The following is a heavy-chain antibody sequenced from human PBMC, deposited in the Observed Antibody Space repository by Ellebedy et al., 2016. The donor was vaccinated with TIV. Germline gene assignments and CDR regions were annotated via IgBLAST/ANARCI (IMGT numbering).Heavy chain of an antibody. J-gene: IGHJ4*02. CDR2: IYHNGWT. CDR3: AREYGDYGY. Sequence: MPSETLSLTCTVSGYSISSGYYWGWIRQPPGKGLEWIGSIYHNGWTYYNPSLKGRVTISVDTSKNQFSLSLSSVTAADTALYYCAREYGDYGYWGQGALVTVSS. V-gene: IGHV4-38-2*02. CDR1: GYSISSGYY. D-gene: IGHD4/OR15-4a*01.